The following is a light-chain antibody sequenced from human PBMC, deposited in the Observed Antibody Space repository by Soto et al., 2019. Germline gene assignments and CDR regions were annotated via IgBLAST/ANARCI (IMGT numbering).Light chain of an antibody. Sequence: SYELTQPPSVSVAPGKTARITCGGNNIGSKSVHWYQQKPGQAPVLVIYYDSDRPSGIPERFSGSNSGNTATLTISRVEAGDEADYYCQVWDSSSDVLGTGTKVTVL. J-gene: IGLJ1*01. CDR1: NIGSKS. V-gene: IGLV3-21*04. CDR2: YDS. CDR3: QVWDSSSDV.